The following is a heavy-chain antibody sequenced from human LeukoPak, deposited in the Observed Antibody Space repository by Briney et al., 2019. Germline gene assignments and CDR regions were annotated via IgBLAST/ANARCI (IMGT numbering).Heavy chain of an antibody. CDR3: AELGITMIGGV. V-gene: IGHV3-48*03. Sequence: GGSLRLSCAASGFTFSSYEMNWVRQAPGKGLEWVSYISSSGSTIYYADSVKGRFTNCRDNAKNSLYLQMNSLRAEDTAVYYCAELGITMIGGVWGKGTTVTISS. J-gene: IGHJ6*04. D-gene: IGHD3-10*02. CDR2: ISSSGSTI. CDR1: GFTFSSYE.